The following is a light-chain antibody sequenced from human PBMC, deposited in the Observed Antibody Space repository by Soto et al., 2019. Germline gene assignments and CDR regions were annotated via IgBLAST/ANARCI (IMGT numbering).Light chain of an antibody. V-gene: IGLV2-14*01. CDR1: SSDIGNYDF. Sequence: QSALTQPASVSGSPGQSITISCTGTSSDIGNYDFVSWYQQVPGTAPKAMIYEVSSRPSGVSNRFSGSKSGNTASLTISGLQAEDEAAYYCFSYTTSSAPYVFGTGTKLTVL. CDR3: FSYTTSSAPYV. CDR2: EVS. J-gene: IGLJ1*01.